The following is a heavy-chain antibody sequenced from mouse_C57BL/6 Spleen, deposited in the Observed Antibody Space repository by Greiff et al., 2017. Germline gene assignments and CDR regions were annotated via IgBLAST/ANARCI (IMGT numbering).Heavy chain of an antibody. D-gene: IGHD1-1*01. J-gene: IGHJ4*01. CDR3: ARKGYYGSSEDYAMDY. Sequence: VKLMESGPGLVQPSQSLSITCTVSGFSLTSYGVHWVRQSPGKGLEWLGVIWSGGSTDYNAAFISRLSISKDNSKSQVFFKMNSLQADDTAIYYCARKGYYGSSEDYAMDYWGQGTSVTVSS. CDR1: GFSLTSYG. V-gene: IGHV2-2*01. CDR2: IWSGGST.